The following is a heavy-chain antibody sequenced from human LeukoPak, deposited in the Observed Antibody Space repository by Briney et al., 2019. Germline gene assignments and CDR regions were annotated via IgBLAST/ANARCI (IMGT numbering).Heavy chain of an antibody. V-gene: IGHV4-59*01. J-gene: IGHJ4*02. D-gene: IGHD2-15*01. CDR1: GGSISSYY. Sequence: PSETLSLTCTVSGGSISSYYWSWIRQPPGKGLEWIGYIYYSGSTNYDPSLKGRVTISVDTSKNQFSLKLSSVTAADTAVYYCARDGGGFDYWGQGTLVTVSS. CDR2: IYYSGST. CDR3: ARDGGGFDY.